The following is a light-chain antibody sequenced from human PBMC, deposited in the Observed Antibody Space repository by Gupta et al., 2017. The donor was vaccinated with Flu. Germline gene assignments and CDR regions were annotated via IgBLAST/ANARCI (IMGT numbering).Light chain of an antibody. J-gene: IGKJ1*01. CDR3: QQYGSSPT. V-gene: IGKV3-20*01. CDR1: QSVSSSY. Sequence: DIVLTQSPGTLSLSPGARATLSCRASQSVSSSYLAWYQQKPGQAPRLLIYGASSRATGIPDRCSGSGSGTDFTLTISRLEPEDCAVYYCQQYGSSPTFGQGTKVEIK. CDR2: GAS.